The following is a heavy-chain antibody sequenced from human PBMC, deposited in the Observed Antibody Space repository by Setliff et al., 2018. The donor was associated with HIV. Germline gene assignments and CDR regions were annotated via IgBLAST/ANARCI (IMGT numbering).Heavy chain of an antibody. V-gene: IGHV1-2*06. D-gene: IGHD3-10*01. CDR3: ARRGSRGDYYYYMDV. J-gene: IGHJ6*03. CDR1: GYTFTGNY. CDR2: INPNSGGT. Sequence: ASVKVSCKASGYTFTGNYMHWVRQAPGQGLEWMGRINPNSGGTNYAQKFQGRLTITRDTSTSTAYMELSSLRSEDTAVYYCARRGSRGDYYYYMDVWGKGTTVTVSS.